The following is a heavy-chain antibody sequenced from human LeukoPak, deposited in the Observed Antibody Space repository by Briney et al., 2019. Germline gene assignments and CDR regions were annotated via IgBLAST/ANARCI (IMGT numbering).Heavy chain of an antibody. V-gene: IGHV1-8*01. Sequence: ASVKVSCKASGYSFTSYDINWVRQATGQGLEWMGWMNPNSGNTSYAQNFKGRVTMTRDTSTSTVYMELSSLRSEDTAVYYCASSSSGWEQRAPFDYWGQGTQVTVSS. J-gene: IGHJ4*02. CDR3: ASSSSGWEQRAPFDY. CDR1: GYSFTSYD. CDR2: MNPNSGNT. D-gene: IGHD6-19*01.